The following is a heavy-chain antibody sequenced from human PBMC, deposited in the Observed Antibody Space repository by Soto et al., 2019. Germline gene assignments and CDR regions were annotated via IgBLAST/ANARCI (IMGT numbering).Heavy chain of an antibody. CDR2: ISGYNGNT. CDR1: GYTFTNYG. D-gene: IGHD6-13*01. V-gene: IGHV1-18*01. CDR3: ARGGSSWSAEYYQH. Sequence: QVQLVQSGAEVKKPGASVKVSCKASGYTFTNYGITWVRQAPGQGPEWMGWISGYNGNTNYAQTLQGRVTTTTDTSTSTAYMEVRSLRSDDTAVYYCARGGSSWSAEYYQHWGQGTLVIVSS. J-gene: IGHJ1*01.